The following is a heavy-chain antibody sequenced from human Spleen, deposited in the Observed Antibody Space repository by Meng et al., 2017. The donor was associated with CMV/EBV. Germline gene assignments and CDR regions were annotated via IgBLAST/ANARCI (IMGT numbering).Heavy chain of an antibody. CDR2: IRYDGSNK. CDR3: AKDKDQLRFLEWLNNWFDP. V-gene: IGHV3-30*02. D-gene: IGHD3-3*01. Sequence: FSSYGMHWVRQAPGTGLEWVAFIRYDGSNKYYADSVKGRFTISRDNSKNTLYLQMNSLRAEDTAVYYCAKDKDQLRFLEWLNNWFDPWGQGTLVTVSS. CDR1: FSSYG. J-gene: IGHJ5*02.